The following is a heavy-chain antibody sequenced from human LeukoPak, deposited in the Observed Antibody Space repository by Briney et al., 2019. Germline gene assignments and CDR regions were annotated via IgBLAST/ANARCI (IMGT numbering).Heavy chain of an antibody. CDR1: GFTFSSYG. D-gene: IGHD6-6*01. CDR3: AKNSQPVYYYYMDV. CDR2: IWYDGSNK. Sequence: GGSLRLSCAASGFTFSSYGMHWVRQAPGKGLGWVAVIWYDGSNKYYADSVKGRFTISRDNSKNTLYLQMNSLRAEDTAVYYCAKNSQPVYYYYMDVWGKGTTVTVSS. J-gene: IGHJ6*03. V-gene: IGHV3-33*06.